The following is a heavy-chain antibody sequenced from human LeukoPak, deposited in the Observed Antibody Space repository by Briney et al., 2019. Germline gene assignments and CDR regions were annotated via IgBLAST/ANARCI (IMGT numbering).Heavy chain of an antibody. CDR3: ARGLTIGHYFMHV. CDR2: INHSGST. J-gene: IGHJ6*03. CDR1: GGTFSGYY. Sequence: SETLSLTCALYGGTFSGYYWSWIRQPPGKGLEWIGEINHSGSTNYNPSLKSRVTISVDTSKNQFSLKLSSLTAADTAVYYCARGLTIGHYFMHVWGKGTTVTVSS. V-gene: IGHV4-34*01. D-gene: IGHD4-11*01.